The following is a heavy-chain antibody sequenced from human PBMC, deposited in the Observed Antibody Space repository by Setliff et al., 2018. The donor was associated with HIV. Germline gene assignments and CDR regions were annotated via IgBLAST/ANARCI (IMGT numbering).Heavy chain of an antibody. V-gene: IGHV4-59*01. CDR3: ARGDYDYYYYYMDV. Sequence: SCTVSGGSISSYYWSWIRQPPGKGLEWIGYIYYSGSTNYNPSLKSRVTISVDTSKNQFSLKLSSVTAADTAVYYCARGDYDYYYYYMDVWGKGTTVTVSS. J-gene: IGHJ6*03. CDR2: IYYSGST. CDR1: GGSISSYY. D-gene: IGHD4-17*01.